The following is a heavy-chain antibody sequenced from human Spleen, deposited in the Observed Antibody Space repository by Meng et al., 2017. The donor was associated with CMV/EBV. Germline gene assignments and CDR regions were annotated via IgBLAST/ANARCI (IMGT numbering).Heavy chain of an antibody. V-gene: IGHV3-23*03. CDR1: GFTVSSNY. CDR3: AKYLSGYNSSPSDN. Sequence: GESLKISCAASGFTVSSNYMCWVRQAPGKGLEWVSVIYSGGGRTFYADSVKGRFTISRDNSKTTLYLQMNSLRAEDTAVYYCAKYLSGYNSSPSDNWGQGTLVTVSS. D-gene: IGHD6-6*01. CDR2: IYSGGGRT. J-gene: IGHJ4*02.